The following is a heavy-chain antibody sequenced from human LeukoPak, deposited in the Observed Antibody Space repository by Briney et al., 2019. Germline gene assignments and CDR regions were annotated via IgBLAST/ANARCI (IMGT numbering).Heavy chain of an antibody. CDR3: AKESGKFDY. CDR1: GLNFDDSA. V-gene: IGHV3-43*02. CDR2: ISADGGST. Sequence: PGGSLRLSCVASGLNFDDSAMHWVRQAPGKGLEWVSLISADGGSTFSADSVKGRISISRDNSKNSLYLQMNSLRSEDTAMYYCAKESGKFDYWGQGTLVAVSS. J-gene: IGHJ4*02.